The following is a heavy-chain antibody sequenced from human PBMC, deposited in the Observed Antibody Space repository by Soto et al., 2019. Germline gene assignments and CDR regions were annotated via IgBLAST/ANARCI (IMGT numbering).Heavy chain of an antibody. J-gene: IGHJ4*02. CDR2: ISGSGGST. CDR1: GFTFSSYA. Sequence: GGSLRLSCAASGFTFSSYAMSWVRQAPGKGLEWVSAISGSGGSTYYADSVKGRFTISRDNSKNTLYLQMNSLRAEDTAVYYCATYGSGSHYNSPIQFDYWGQGTLVTVSS. D-gene: IGHD3-10*01. V-gene: IGHV3-23*01. CDR3: ATYGSGSHYNSPIQFDY.